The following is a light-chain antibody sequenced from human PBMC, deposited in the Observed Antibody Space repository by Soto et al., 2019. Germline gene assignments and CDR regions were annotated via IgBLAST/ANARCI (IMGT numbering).Light chain of an antibody. Sequence: VLTQSPGTLSLSPGERATLSCRASQSVNSNFLAWYQQKPGESPRLLIYGASNRATGTPDRFSGSGSGTDFTLTISRLEPEDFAVYYCQQYGSSPPTFGQGTRLEIK. J-gene: IGKJ5*01. CDR3: QQYGSSPPT. V-gene: IGKV3-20*01. CDR1: QSVNSNF. CDR2: GAS.